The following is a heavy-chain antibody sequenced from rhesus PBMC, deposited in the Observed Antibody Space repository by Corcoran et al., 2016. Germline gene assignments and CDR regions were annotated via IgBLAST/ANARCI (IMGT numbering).Heavy chain of an antibody. CDR3: TVAALYNSLDV. CDR2: IKKKADGGTE. J-gene: IGHJ5-2*02. Sequence: EVQLVESGGGLVQPGGSLRLSCAASGFTFSNYWMSWVRQAPGKGLDWVGRIKKKADGGTEAYAESVKGRFTISRDDSKNTLYLQMNSLKTEDTAVYYCTVAALYNSLDVWGRGVLVTVSS. CDR1: GFTFSNYW. D-gene: IGHD4-29*01. V-gene: IGHV3-16*02.